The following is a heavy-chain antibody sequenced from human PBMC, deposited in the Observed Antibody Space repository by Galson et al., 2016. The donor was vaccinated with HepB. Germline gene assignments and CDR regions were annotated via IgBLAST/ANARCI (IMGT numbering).Heavy chain of an antibody. CDR3: ARISTWDYYFDY. Sequence: PALVKPTQTLTLTCTFSGFSLTTSGMCVSWIRQPPGKALEWLALIDWDDDKYYTTSLKTRLTISKDTSKNQVVLTMTDMDPVDTATYYCARISTWDYYFDYWGQGTLVTVSS. CDR2: IDWDDDK. CDR1: GFSLTTSGMC. D-gene: IGHD1-26*01. J-gene: IGHJ4*02. V-gene: IGHV2-70*01.